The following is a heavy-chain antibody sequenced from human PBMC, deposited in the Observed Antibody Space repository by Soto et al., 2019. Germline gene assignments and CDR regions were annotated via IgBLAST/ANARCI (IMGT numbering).Heavy chain of an antibody. CDR1: GFTFDDYA. CDR3: WFIGGSRDYYYGMDV. Sequence: EVQLVESGGGLVQPGRSLRLSCAASGFTFDDYAMHWVRQAPGKGLEWVSGISWNSGSIGYADSVKGRFTISRDNAKNSLYLQMNSLRAEDTALYYCWFIGGSRDYYYGMDVWGQGTTVTVSS. V-gene: IGHV3-9*01. D-gene: IGHD3-16*02. CDR2: ISWNSGSI. J-gene: IGHJ6*02.